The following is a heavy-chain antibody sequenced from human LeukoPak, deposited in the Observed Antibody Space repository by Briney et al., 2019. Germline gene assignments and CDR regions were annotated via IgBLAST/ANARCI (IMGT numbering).Heavy chain of an antibody. Sequence: ASVKVSCKASGYTFTGYYMHWVRQAPGQGLEWMGWINPNSGGTNYAQKFQGRVTMTRDTSISTAYMELSRLRSDDTAVYYCARDYGGIFYGMDVWGQGTTVTVSS. D-gene: IGHD2/OR15-2a*01. V-gene: IGHV1-2*02. CDR3: ARDYGGIFYGMDV. J-gene: IGHJ6*02. CDR1: GYTFTGYY. CDR2: INPNSGGT.